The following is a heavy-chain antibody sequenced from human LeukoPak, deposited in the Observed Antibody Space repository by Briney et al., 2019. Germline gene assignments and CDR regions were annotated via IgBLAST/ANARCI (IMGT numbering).Heavy chain of an antibody. J-gene: IGHJ6*02. CDR3: ARGLRSNRIVVTASDYDYYYGMDV. D-gene: IGHD2-21*02. Sequence: SETLSLTCTVSGGSISSSSYYWGWIRQPPGKGLEWIGSIYYSGSTYYNPSLKSRVTISVDTSKNQFSLKLSSVTAADTAVYYCARGLRSNRIVVTASDYDYYYGMDVWGQGITVTVSS. V-gene: IGHV4-39*07. CDR1: GGSISSSSYY. CDR2: IYYSGST.